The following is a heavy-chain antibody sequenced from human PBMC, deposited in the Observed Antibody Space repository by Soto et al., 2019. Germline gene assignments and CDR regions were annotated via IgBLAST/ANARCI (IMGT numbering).Heavy chain of an antibody. J-gene: IGHJ4*02. Sequence: SETLSLTCTVSGGSISSSNYYWGWIRQPPGEGLEWVGSMDYNGNSYQNPSLKSRVTLSVDTSKSQFSLKLRSVTAADAGGYFCVRNASLHYATSDYPLTDSWGRG. D-gene: IGHD3-10*01. CDR3: VRNASLHYATSDYPLTDS. V-gene: IGHV4-39*01. CDR2: MDYNGNS. CDR1: GGSISSSNYY.